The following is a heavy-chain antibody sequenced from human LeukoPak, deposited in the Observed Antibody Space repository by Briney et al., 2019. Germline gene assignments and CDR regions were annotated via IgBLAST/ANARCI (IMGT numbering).Heavy chain of an antibody. D-gene: IGHD6-13*01. V-gene: IGHV4-59*08. CDR2: IYHSGST. Sequence: SETLSLTCTVSGGSISSYYWSWIRQPTGKGLEWIGYIYHSGSTNYNPSLKSRVTISVDTSKNQFSLKLTFVTAADTAVYYCARHVYSSTWYIYYYGVDVWGQGTTVTVSS. J-gene: IGHJ6*02. CDR3: ARHVYSSTWYIYYYGVDV. CDR1: GGSISSYY.